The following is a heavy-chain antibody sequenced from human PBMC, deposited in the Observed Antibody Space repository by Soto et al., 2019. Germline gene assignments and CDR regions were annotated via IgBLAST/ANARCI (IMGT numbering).Heavy chain of an antibody. CDR2: ISGGGGSA. CDR3: AKNAGKNYGPKGAFDY. D-gene: IGHD3-10*01. J-gene: IGHJ4*02. V-gene: IGHV3-23*01. CDR1: GFTYSTYA. Sequence: GGSLRLSCAASGFTYSTYAMSWVRQAPGKGLEWVSGISGGGGSAFYADSVKGRFTISRDNSKNTLYLQMDSLRVEDTALYYCAKNAGKNYGPKGAFDYWGQGTLVTVSS.